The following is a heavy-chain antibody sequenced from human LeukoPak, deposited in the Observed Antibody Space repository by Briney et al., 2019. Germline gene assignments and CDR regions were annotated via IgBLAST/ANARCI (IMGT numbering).Heavy chain of an antibody. CDR2: ISGSGATT. Sequence: PGGSLRLSCAASGFTFSDYAMTWLRQAPGKGLEWVSAISGSGATTYYADSVKGRFTVSRDNSKNTLYLQTNSLRAEDTAVYYCAKGRGLQLLYAYYYMDVWGKGTTVTVSS. CDR1: GFTFSDYA. V-gene: IGHV3-23*01. D-gene: IGHD2-2*01. CDR3: AKGRGLQLLYAYYYMDV. J-gene: IGHJ6*03.